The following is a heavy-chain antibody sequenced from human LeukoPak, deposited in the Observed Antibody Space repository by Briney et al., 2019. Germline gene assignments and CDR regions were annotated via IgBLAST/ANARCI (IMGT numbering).Heavy chain of an antibody. J-gene: IGHJ4*02. CDR3: ARHSTSGYSPLRN. CDR1: GGSISSTNFY. CDR2: IYYSGTT. Sequence: PSETLSLTCTVSGGSISSTNFYWGWVRQPPGKGLEWIGTIYYSGTTYYNPSLKTRVIISVDTSKNQFSLILSSVTAADSAVYWCARHSTSGYSPLRNWGQGTLVTVSS. D-gene: IGHD3-22*01. V-gene: IGHV4-39*01.